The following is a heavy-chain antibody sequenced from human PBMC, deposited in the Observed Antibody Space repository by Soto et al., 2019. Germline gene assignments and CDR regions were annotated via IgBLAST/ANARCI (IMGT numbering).Heavy chain of an antibody. CDR1: GGTFSSYA. CDR3: ARVGMDIVARHYYYYGMDV. D-gene: IGHD5-12*01. J-gene: IGHJ6*02. Sequence: QVQLVQSGAEVKKPGSSVKVSCKASGGTFSSYAISWVRQAPGQGPEWMGGIIPIFGTANYAQKFQGRVTITADESTSTAYMELSSLRSEDTAVYYCARVGMDIVARHYYYYGMDVWGQGTTVTVSS. CDR2: IIPIFGTA. V-gene: IGHV1-69*01.